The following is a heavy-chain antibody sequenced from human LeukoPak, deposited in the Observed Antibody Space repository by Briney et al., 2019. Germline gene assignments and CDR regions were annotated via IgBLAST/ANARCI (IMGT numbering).Heavy chain of an antibody. CDR1: GGSFSGYY. CDR3: ARETYPSGWFDP. D-gene: IGHD2-21*01. J-gene: IGHJ5*02. Sequence: PSETLSLTCAVYGGSFSGYYWSWIRQPPGKGLEWIGEINHSGSTNCNPSLKSRVTISVGTSKNQFSLKLRSVTAADTAVYYCARETYPSGWFDPWGQGTLVTVSS. V-gene: IGHV4-34*01. CDR2: INHSGST.